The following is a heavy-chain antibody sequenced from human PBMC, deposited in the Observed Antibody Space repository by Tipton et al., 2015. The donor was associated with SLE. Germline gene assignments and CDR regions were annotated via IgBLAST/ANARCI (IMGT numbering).Heavy chain of an antibody. CDR1: GFTFSSYA. J-gene: IGHJ6*02. Sequence: SLRLSCSASGFTFSSYAMHWVRQAPGKVLKYVSAISSNGGSTYYADSVKGRFTISRDNSKNTLYLQMSSLRAEDTAVYYCVKVPAIYSNYYGMDVWGQGTTVTVSS. CDR2: ISSNGGST. CDR3: VKVPAIYSNYYGMDV. V-gene: IGHV3-64D*06. D-gene: IGHD4-11*01.